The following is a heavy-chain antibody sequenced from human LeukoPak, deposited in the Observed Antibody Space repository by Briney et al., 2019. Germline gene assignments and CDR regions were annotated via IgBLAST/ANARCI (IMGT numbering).Heavy chain of an antibody. CDR1: GGSISSYY. V-gene: IGHV4-4*07. Sequence: SETLSLTCTVSGGSISSYYWSWIRQPAGKGLEWIGRIYSSGSTNYNPSLKSRVIMSVDTSKNQFSLKLTSVTAADTAVYYCAREPNYSGSYLLDYWGQGTLVTVSS. D-gene: IGHD1-26*01. CDR3: AREPNYSGSYLLDY. J-gene: IGHJ4*02. CDR2: IYSSGST.